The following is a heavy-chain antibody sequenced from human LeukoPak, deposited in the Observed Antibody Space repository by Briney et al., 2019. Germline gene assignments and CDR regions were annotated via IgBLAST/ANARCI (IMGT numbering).Heavy chain of an antibody. CDR3: VRGDSREN. J-gene: IGHJ4*02. V-gene: IGHV3-33*01. CDR2: IWSDGNNK. CDR1: GFTFSRYG. D-gene: IGHD3-22*01. Sequence: PGGSLRLSCAASGFTFSRYGMHWVRQAPGKGLEWVAVIWSDGNNKYYADSVKGRFTISRDNSKNTLYLQMDSLRAEDTAVYYCVRGDSRENWGQGTLVTVSS.